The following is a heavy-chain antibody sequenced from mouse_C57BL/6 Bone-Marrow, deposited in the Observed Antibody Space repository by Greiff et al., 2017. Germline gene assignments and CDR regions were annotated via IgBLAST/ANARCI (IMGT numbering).Heavy chain of an antibody. J-gene: IGHJ2*01. D-gene: IGHD2-12*01. CDR2: IYPGGGYT. CDR3: ARRGYYSHFHVDYFDY. Sequence: LVESGAELVRPGTSVKMSCKASGYTFTNYWIGWAKQRPGHGLEWIGDIYPGGGYTNYNEKFKGKATLTADKSSSTAYMQFSSLTSEDSAIYYCARRGYYSHFHVDYFDYWGQGTTPTVSS. V-gene: IGHV1-63*01. CDR1: GYTFTNYW.